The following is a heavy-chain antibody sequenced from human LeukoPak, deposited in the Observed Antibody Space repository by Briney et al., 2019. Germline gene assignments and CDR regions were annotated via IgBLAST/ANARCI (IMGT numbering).Heavy chain of an antibody. CDR1: GGTFSSYA. Sequence: EASVKVSCKASGGTFSSYAISWVRQAPGQGLEWMGGIIPIFGTANYAQKFQGRVTITADESTSTASLELSSLRSEDTAVYYCARAPYSSSHPYYSGMDVWGQGTTVTVSS. V-gene: IGHV1-69*13. D-gene: IGHD6-6*01. CDR2: IIPIFGTA. J-gene: IGHJ6*02. CDR3: ARAPYSSSHPYYSGMDV.